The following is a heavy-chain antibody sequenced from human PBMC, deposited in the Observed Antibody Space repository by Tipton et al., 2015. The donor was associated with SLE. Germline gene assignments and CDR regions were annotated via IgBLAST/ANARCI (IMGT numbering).Heavy chain of an antibody. CDR2: IYSGGST. D-gene: IGHD6-19*01. J-gene: IGHJ3*02. CDR3: ARGSSGWYYGAFDI. Sequence: SLRLSCAASGFTFSSYEMNWVRQAPGKGLEWVSVIYSGGSTYYADSVKGRFTISRDNAKNSLYLQMNSLRAEDTAAYYCARGSSGWYYGAFDIWGQGTMVTVSS. CDR1: GFTFSSYE. V-gene: IGHV3-66*01.